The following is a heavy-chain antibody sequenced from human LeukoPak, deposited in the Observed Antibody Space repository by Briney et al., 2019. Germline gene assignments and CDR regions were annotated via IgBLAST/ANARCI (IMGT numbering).Heavy chain of an antibody. CDR2: ISAYNGNT. CDR3: ARWGTYYDFWSGYQGGYYFDY. Sequence: APVKVSCKASGYTFTSYGISWVRQAPGQGLEWMGWISAYNGNTNYAQKLQGRVTMTTDTSTSTAYMELRSLRSDDTAVYYCARWGTYYDFWSGYQGGYYFDYWGQGTLVTVSS. J-gene: IGHJ4*02. V-gene: IGHV1-18*01. D-gene: IGHD3-3*01. CDR1: GYTFTSYG.